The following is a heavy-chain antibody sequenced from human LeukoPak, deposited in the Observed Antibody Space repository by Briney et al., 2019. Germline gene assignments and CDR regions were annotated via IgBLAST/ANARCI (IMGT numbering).Heavy chain of an antibody. J-gene: IGHJ4*02. V-gene: IGHV1-2*02. CDR3: ARDYYDSSRYPSYFDY. Sequence: VASVKVSCKASGYTFTGYYLHWVRQAPGQGLEWMGWINPNSGGTNYAQKFQGRVTMTRDTSISTAYMELSRLRSDDTAVYYCARDYYDSSRYPSYFDYWGQGTLVTVSS. CDR2: INPNSGGT. CDR1: GYTFTGYY. D-gene: IGHD3-22*01.